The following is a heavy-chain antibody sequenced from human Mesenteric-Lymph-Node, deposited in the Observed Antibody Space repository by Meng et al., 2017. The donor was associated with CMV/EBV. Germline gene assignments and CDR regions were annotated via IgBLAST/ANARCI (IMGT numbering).Heavy chain of an antibody. D-gene: IGHD1-26*01. Sequence: KASDYTCTSYGIRRVRQAPGQGLEGMGWISAYNGNTDYAQKLQGRVTMTTDTSTSTAYMELRSLRSDDTAVYYCARDEWELLYGFDYWGQGTLVTVSS. CDR2: ISAYNGNT. J-gene: IGHJ4*02. CDR3: ARDEWELLYGFDY. CDR1: DYTCTSYG. V-gene: IGHV1-18*01.